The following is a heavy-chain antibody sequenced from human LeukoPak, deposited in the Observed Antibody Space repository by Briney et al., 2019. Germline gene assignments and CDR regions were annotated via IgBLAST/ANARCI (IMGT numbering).Heavy chain of an antibody. CDR1: GFTFSSYA. D-gene: IGHD5-18*01. Sequence: GGSLRLSCAASGFTFSSYAMSWVRQAPGKGLEWVSAISGSGGSTYYADSVKGRFTISRDNSKNTLYLQMNSLRAEDTALYYCAKVWSTAMVRSGYFDYWGQGTLVTVSS. CDR2: ISGSGGST. V-gene: IGHV3-23*01. J-gene: IGHJ4*02. CDR3: AKVWSTAMVRSGYFDY.